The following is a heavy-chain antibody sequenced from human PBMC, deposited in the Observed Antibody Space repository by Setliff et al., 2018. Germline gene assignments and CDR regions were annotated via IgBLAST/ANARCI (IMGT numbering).Heavy chain of an antibody. V-gene: IGHV3-23*01. D-gene: IGHD3-22*01. Sequence: GGSLRLSCAASGFTFRSYAMSWVRQAPGKGLEWVSGISGSGGSTYYADSVKGRFTISRDNSKNTLYLQMNSLRAEDTAVYYCAKDMYYYDSSGYYYYFDYWGQGTLVTVSS. J-gene: IGHJ4*02. CDR2: ISGSGGST. CDR3: AKDMYYYDSSGYYYYFDY. CDR1: GFTFRSYA.